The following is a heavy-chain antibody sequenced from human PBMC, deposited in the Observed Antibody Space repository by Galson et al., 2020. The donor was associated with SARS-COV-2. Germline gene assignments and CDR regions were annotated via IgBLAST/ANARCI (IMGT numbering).Heavy chain of an antibody. CDR2: ISYTGKT. Sequence: SETLSLTCTVSGDSVSSTNYYWGWIRQPPGKGLEWIGTISYTGKTFYNPSLKSRLTISVDTSKSRFSLNLRSATAADTAMYYCSRRRPNRLYYYYYWDVWGKGTTVTVSS. CDR3: SRRRPNRLYYYYYWDV. CDR1: GDSVSSTNYY. J-gene: IGHJ6*03. D-gene: IGHD1-1*01. V-gene: IGHV4-39*01.